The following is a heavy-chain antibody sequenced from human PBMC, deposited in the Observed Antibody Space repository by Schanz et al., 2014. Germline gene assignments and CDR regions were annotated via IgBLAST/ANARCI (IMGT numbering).Heavy chain of an antibody. Sequence: QVQLVQSGAEVKKPGASVKVSCKASGYTFTSYGITWVRQAPGQGPEWMGKINPSSGTTRIAQNFQGRLTVTRDTSTSTVNMELSSLRSEDTAVYYCARDGEAAAGCDYWGQGTLVTVSS. CDR3: ARDGEAAAGCDY. CDR1: GYTFTSYG. V-gene: IGHV1-46*03. J-gene: IGHJ4*02. D-gene: IGHD6-13*01. CDR2: INPSSGTT.